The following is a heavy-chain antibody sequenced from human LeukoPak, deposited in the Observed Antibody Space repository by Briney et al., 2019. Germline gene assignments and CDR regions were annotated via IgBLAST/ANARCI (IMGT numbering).Heavy chain of an antibody. D-gene: IGHD3-10*01. CDR2: ISSSSSTI. CDR3: ARGRWTDVARGSYYFDY. Sequence: GSLRLSCAASGFTFSSYSMNWVRQAPGKGLEWVSYISSSSSTIYYADSVKGRFTISRDNAKSSLYLQMNSLRAEDTAVYYCARGRWTDVARGSYYFDYWGQGTLVSVSS. CDR1: GFTFSSYS. V-gene: IGHV3-48*01. J-gene: IGHJ4*02.